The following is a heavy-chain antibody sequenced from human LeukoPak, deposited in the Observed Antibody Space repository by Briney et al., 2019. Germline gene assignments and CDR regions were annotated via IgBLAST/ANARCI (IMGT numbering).Heavy chain of an antibody. J-gene: IGHJ4*02. Sequence: GGSLRLSCAASGFTFSSHSMNWVRQAPGKGLEWVSYISSSSSTIYYADSVKGRFTISRDNAKNSLYLQMNSLRAEDTAVYYCAGNLVGAIGQFDYWGQGTLVTVSS. V-gene: IGHV3-48*01. CDR1: GFTFSSHS. CDR2: ISSSSSTI. CDR3: AGNLVGAIGQFDY. D-gene: IGHD1-26*01.